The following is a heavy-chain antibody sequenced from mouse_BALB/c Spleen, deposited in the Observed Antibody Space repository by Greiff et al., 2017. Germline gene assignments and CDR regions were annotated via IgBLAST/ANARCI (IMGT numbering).Heavy chain of an antibody. J-gene: IGHJ2*01. Sequence: QVQLQPSGAELARPGASVKMSCKASGYTFTSYTMHSVKQRPGQGLEWFGYINPSSGYTNYNQKFKDKTTLTADKSSSTAYMQLSSLTSEDSAVYYCARRGQSYGYYFDYWGQGTTLTVAS. V-gene: IGHV1-4*01. CDR1: GYTFTSYT. D-gene: IGHD1-2*01. CDR3: ARRGQSYGYYFDY. CDR2: INPSSGYT.